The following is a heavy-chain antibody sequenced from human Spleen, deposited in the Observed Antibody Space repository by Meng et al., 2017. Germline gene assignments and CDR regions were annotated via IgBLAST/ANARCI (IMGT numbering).Heavy chain of an antibody. D-gene: IGHD2-2*01. CDR1: SFPFTTYF. V-gene: IGHV1-46*03. Sequence: VQRVKSGADEKMRGLSQELSCESCSFPFTTYFLHWLRQPPGQGLQWMGLFNPTGDDTTYSPRFQGRITLTGNTSTSTLYMELSSLTSDDTAVYYYGREMPAAGYFDQWGQGTLVTVSS. CDR2: FNPTGDDT. CDR3: GREMPAAGYFDQ. J-gene: IGHJ4*03.